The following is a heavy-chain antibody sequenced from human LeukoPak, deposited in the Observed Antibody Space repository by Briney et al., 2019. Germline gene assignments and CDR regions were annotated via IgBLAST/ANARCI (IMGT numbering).Heavy chain of an antibody. CDR2: IYYSGNT. J-gene: IGHJ4*02. Sequence: SETLSLTCTVSGGSIRSNYYWGWIRQPPGKGLEWIGSIYYSGNTYYNPSLKSRVTMSIDTSKYQFSLKVNSVPAADTAVYYCARTTESYDRSGYWVYYFDYWGQGTLVTVSS. V-gene: IGHV4-39*07. CDR1: GGSIRSNYY. CDR3: ARTTESYDRSGYWVYYFDY. D-gene: IGHD3-22*01.